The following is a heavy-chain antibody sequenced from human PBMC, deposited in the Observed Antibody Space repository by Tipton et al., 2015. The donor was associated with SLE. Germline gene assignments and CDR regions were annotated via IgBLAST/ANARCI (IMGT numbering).Heavy chain of an antibody. CDR1: GYTFTSYG. CDR2: ISAYNGNT. Sequence: QLVQSGAEVRKPGASVKVSCKASGYTFTSYGFSGVRQATGQGLEWMGWISAYNGNTKYAQTVQGRVTMTTDTSTSTAYMELRSLRPDDTAVYFCARDPRPRNDFFDYWGQGTLLTVSS. J-gene: IGHJ4*02. CDR3: ARDPRPRNDFFDY. V-gene: IGHV1-18*01. D-gene: IGHD1-1*01.